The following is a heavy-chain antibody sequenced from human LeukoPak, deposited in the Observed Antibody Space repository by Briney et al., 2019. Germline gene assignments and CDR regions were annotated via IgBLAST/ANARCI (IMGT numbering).Heavy chain of an antibody. CDR1: GGTFSSYA. CDR3: ARDSGSHSPYSDY. D-gene: IGHD1-26*01. Sequence: SVKVSCKASGGTFSSYAISWVRQAPGQGLEWMGRIIPIFGIANYAQKFQGRVTITADKSTSTAYMELSSLRSEDTAVYYCARDSGSHSPYSDYWGQGTLVTVSS. CDR2: IIPIFGIA. J-gene: IGHJ4*02. V-gene: IGHV1-69*04.